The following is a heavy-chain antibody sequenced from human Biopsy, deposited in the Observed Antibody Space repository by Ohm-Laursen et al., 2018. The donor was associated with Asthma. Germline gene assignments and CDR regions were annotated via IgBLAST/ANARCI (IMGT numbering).Heavy chain of an antibody. CDR3: ARRITIFGVVQKDHGMDA. CDR2: ISYGGKT. CDR1: GGSMTPTSHY. D-gene: IGHD3-3*01. V-gene: IGHV4-39*01. Sequence: GTLSLTCAVSGGSMTPTSHYWDWIRQAPGKGLEWIGYISYGGKTSNNPSLKNRVTISRDTSKNQFSLRLTSVTAADTAVYFCARRITIFGVVQKDHGMDAWGQGTTVIVSS. J-gene: IGHJ6*02.